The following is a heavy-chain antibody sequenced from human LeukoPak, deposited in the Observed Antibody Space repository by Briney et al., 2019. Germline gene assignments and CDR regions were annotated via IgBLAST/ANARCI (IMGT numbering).Heavy chain of an antibody. D-gene: IGHD3-16*01. CDR1: GFTFSDSW. J-gene: IGHJ6*02. V-gene: IGHV3-7*01. CDR3: ATYTHGVAGAV. Sequence: GGSLRLSCAASGFTFSDSWMSWVRQAPGKGLEWVANMNQDGSAKDYVDSVKGRFTISRDNARNSLYLQMSSLRAEDTAVYYCATYTHGVAGAVWGQGTTVTVSS. CDR2: MNQDGSAK.